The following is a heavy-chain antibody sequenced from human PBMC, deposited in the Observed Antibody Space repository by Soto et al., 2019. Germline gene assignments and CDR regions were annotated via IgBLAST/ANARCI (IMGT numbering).Heavy chain of an antibody. Sequence: SVKVSCKASGGTFSSYAISWVRQAPGQGLEWMGGIIPIFGTANYAQKFQGRVTITADESTSTAYMELSSLRSEDTAVYYCARAIRAVDFRGVPYYFDYWGQGTLVTVSS. D-gene: IGHD6-19*01. CDR2: IIPIFGTA. J-gene: IGHJ4*02. CDR1: GGTFSSYA. V-gene: IGHV1-69*13. CDR3: ARAIRAVDFRGVPYYFDY.